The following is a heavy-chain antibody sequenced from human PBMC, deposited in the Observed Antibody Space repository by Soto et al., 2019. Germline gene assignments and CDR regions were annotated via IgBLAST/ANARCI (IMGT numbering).Heavy chain of an antibody. D-gene: IGHD6-13*01. V-gene: IGHV1-69*13. CDR2: IIPIFGTA. CDR1: GGTFSSYA. J-gene: IGHJ4*02. Sequence: SSVKVSCKASGGTFSSYAISWVRQAPGQGLEWMGGIIPIFGTANYAQKFQGRVTITADESTSTAHMELSSLRSEDTAVYYCARDFGDYRRSGYLGYWGQGTLVTVSS. CDR3: ARDFGDYRRSGYLGY.